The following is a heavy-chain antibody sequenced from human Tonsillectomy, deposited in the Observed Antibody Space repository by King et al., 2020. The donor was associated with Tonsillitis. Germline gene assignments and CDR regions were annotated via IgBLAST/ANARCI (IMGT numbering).Heavy chain of an antibody. CDR1: GFTFSSYA. CDR3: AKNTRIFGVGECDP. J-gene: IGHJ5*02. Sequence: VQLVESGGGVVQPGRSLRLSCAASGFTFSSYAIHWVRQAPGKGLEWVAVISFDGNNKYYADSVKGRFTISKHNSKNTLYLQMNTLRTEDTAVYYCAKNTRIFGVGECDPWGQGTLVTVSS. V-gene: IGHV3-30*18. D-gene: IGHD3-3*02. CDR2: ISFDGNNK.